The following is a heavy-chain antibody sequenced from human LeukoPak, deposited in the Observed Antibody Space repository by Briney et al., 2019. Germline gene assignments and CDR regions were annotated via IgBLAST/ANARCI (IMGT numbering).Heavy chain of an antibody. Sequence: PSETLSLTCTVSGGSISSYYWSWIRQPPGKGLEWIGYIYYSGSTNYNPSLKSRVTISVDTSKNQFSLKLSSVTAADTAVYYCASKGSSSWSNYYYMDVWGKGTTVTVSS. D-gene: IGHD6-13*01. V-gene: IGHV4-59*08. CDR1: GGSISSYY. CDR3: ASKGSSSWSNYYYMDV. J-gene: IGHJ6*03. CDR2: IYYSGST.